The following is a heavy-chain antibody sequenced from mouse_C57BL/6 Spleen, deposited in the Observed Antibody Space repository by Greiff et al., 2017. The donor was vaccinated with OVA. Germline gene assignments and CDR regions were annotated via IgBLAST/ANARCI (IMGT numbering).Heavy chain of an antibody. Sequence: VQLQQSGAELVRPGASVKLSCKASGYTFTDYYINWVKQRPGQGLEWIARIYPGSGNTYYNEKFKGKATLTAEKSSSTAYMQLSSLTSEDSAVYFCARTVRDYFDYWGQGTTLTVSS. J-gene: IGHJ2*01. V-gene: IGHV1-76*01. D-gene: IGHD1-1*01. CDR3: ARTVRDYFDY. CDR1: GYTFTDYY. CDR2: IYPGSGNT.